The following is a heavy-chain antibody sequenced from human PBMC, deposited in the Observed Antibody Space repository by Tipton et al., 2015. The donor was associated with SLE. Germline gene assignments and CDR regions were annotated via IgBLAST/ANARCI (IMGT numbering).Heavy chain of an antibody. D-gene: IGHD3-22*01. CDR3: AREEANYYDSSHAFDI. Sequence: TLSLTCTVSGGSISSYYWSWIRQPPGKGLEWIGYIYYSGSTNYNPSLKSRVTISVDTSKSQFSLKLSSVTAADTAAYYCAREEANYYDSSHAFDIWGQGTLVTVSS. CDR2: IYYSGST. V-gene: IGHV4-59*01. CDR1: GGSISSYY. J-gene: IGHJ3*02.